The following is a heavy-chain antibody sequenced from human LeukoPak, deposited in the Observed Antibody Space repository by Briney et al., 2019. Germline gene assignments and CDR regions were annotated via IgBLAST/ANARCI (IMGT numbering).Heavy chain of an antibody. V-gene: IGHV1-8*01. Sequence: ASVKVSCKASGYTFTSYDINWVRQATGQGLEWMGWMNANSGNTGYAQKFQGRVTMTRNTSISTAYMELSSLRSEDTAVYYCARGLGAAGYYYYYGMDVWGQGTTVTVSS. J-gene: IGHJ6*02. CDR1: GYTFTSYD. D-gene: IGHD6-13*01. CDR2: MNANSGNT. CDR3: ARGLGAAGYYYYYGMDV.